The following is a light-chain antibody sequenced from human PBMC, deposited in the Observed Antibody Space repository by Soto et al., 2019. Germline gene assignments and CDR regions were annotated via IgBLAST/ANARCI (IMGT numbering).Light chain of an antibody. CDR1: QSISSW. CDR3: QQYSSYYS. V-gene: IGKV1-5*01. CDR2: DAS. J-gene: IGKJ2*03. Sequence: DIQMTQSPSTLSASVGDRVTITCRARQSISSWLAWYQQKPGKAPKLLIYDASSLESGVPSRFSGSGSGTDFTLTISSLQPDDFATYYCQQYSSYYSFGQGTKLEL.